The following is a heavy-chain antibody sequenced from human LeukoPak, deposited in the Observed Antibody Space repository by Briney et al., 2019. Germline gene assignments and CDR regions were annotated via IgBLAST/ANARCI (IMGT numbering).Heavy chain of an antibody. V-gene: IGHV3-30*03. CDR2: ISYDGSNK. CDR3: ARDPASSGYFDY. J-gene: IGHJ4*02. Sequence: GGSLRLSCAASGFNFSNYGMHWVRQAPGKGLEWVALISYDGSNKYYADSVKGRFTISRDNSKNTLDLQMNSLRAEDTAVYYCARDPASSGYFDYWGQGTLVTVSS. CDR1: GFNFSNYG. D-gene: IGHD3-22*01.